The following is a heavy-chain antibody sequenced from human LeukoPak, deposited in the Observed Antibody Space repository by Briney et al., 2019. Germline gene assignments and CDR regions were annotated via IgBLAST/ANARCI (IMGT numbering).Heavy chain of an antibody. CDR2: INWNGGSR. V-gene: IGHV3-20*04. CDR3: AREGSPNRADAFDI. CDR1: GFNFDDYV. D-gene: IGHD1-26*01. J-gene: IGHJ3*02. Sequence: GGSLRLSCAASGFNFDDYVMNWVRQAPGKGLEWVSGINWNGGSRGYADSVKGRFTISRDNAKNSLYLQMNSLRVEDTAVYYCAREGSPNRADAFDIWGQGTMVTVSA.